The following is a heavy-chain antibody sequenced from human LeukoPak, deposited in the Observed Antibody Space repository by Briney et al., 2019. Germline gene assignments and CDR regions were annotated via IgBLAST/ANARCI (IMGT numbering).Heavy chain of an antibody. CDR2: IRYDGSNK. CDR1: GFIFSSHG. CDR3: AGRGTMVRGVFDP. J-gene: IGHJ5*02. V-gene: IGHV3-30*02. Sequence: SGRSLRLSCAASGFIFSSHGMHWVRQAPGKGLEWVAFIRYDGSNKYYADSVKGRFTISRDNSKNTLYLQMNSLRAEDTAVYYCAGRGTMVRGVFDPWGQGTLVTVSS. D-gene: IGHD3-10*01.